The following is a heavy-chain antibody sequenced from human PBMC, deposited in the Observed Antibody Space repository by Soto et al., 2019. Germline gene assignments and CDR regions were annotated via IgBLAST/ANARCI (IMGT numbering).Heavy chain of an antibody. J-gene: IGHJ5*02. V-gene: IGHV3-7*01. Sequence: GGSLRLSCAASGFTFSSYWMSWVRQAPGKGLEWVANIKQDGSEKYYVDSVKGRFTISRDNAKNSLYLQMNSLRAEDAAVYYCAREHSSGWDNWFDPWGRGTLVTVSS. CDR1: GFTFSSYW. CDR3: AREHSSGWDNWFDP. CDR2: IKQDGSEK. D-gene: IGHD6-19*01.